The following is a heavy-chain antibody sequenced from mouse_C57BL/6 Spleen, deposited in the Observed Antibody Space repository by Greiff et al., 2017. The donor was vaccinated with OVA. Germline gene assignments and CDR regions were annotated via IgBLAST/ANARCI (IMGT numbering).Heavy chain of an antibody. D-gene: IGHD2-5*01. Sequence: QVQLKQSGAELMKPGASVKLSCKATGYTFTGYWIEWVKQRPGNGLEWIGEILPGSGSSNYNEKSNGKAPFTADTSTNPAYMQLSSLTTEDSAIYYCARNYSNYLYAMDYWGPGTSVTVSS. CDR3: ARNYSNYLYAMDY. V-gene: IGHV1-9*01. CDR1: GYTFTGYW. J-gene: IGHJ4*01. CDR2: ILPGSGSS.